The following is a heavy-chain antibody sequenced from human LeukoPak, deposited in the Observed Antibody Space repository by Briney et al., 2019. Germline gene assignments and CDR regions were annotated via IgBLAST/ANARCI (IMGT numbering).Heavy chain of an antibody. Sequence: GGSLRLSCAAPGFIFSNFWMSWVRQAPGKGLEWVAGIKQDGSEEFYVDSVKGRLTISRDNAKNSLYLQMNFLRTEDTALYYCARTRGETYFDYRGQGTLVTVSS. D-gene: IGHD2-21*01. J-gene: IGHJ4*02. CDR3: ARTRGETYFDY. CDR1: GFIFSNFW. V-gene: IGHV3-7*01. CDR2: IKQDGSEE.